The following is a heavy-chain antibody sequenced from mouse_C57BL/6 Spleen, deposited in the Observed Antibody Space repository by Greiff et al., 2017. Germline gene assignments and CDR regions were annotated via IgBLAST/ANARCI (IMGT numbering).Heavy chain of an antibody. CDR3: ARPYSNVRFAY. CDR2: INPYNGGT. CDR1: GYTFTDYY. Sequence: VQLQQSGPVLVKPGASVKMSCKASGYTFTDYYMNWVKQSHGKSLEWIGVINPYNGGTSYNQKFKGKATLTVDKSSSTAYMELNSLTSEDSAVYYCARPYSNVRFAYWGQGTLVTVSA. V-gene: IGHV1-19*01. J-gene: IGHJ3*01. D-gene: IGHD2-5*01.